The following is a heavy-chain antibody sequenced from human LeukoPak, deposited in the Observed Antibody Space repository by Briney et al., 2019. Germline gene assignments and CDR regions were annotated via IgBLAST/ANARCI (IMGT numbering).Heavy chain of an antibody. CDR1: GYTLTELS. CDR2: FNPEDGET. D-gene: IGHD3-10*01. Sequence: ASVKVSCKVSGYTLTELSMHWVRQAPGKGLEWMGGFNPEDGETIYAQEFQGRVTMTEDTSTDTAYMELSSLKSEDTAVYYCARTITMVRGVMEDDIWGQGTMVTVSS. V-gene: IGHV1-24*01. J-gene: IGHJ3*02. CDR3: ARTITMVRGVMEDDI.